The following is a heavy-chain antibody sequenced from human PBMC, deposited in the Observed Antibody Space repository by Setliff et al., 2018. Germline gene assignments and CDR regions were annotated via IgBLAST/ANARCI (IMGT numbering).Heavy chain of an antibody. D-gene: IGHD2-15*01. V-gene: IGHV3-7*01. CDR2: INPHGSEK. J-gene: IGHJ6*02. Sequence: GSLRLSCAASGFTFSSYGMHWVRQAPGKGLEWVASINPHGSEKYYADSVKGRFTISRDNARNSLHLQMNSLRAEDTAIYFCARRLPYYGMDVWGQGTTVTVS. CDR3: ARRLPYYGMDV. CDR1: GFTFSSYG.